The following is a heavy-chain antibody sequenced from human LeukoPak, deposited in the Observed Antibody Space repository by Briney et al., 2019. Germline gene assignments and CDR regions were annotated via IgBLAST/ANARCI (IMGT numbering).Heavy chain of an antibody. CDR3: ARPYYYDSRIDP. D-gene: IGHD3-22*01. CDR1: GGSISSGDYY. Sequence: SETLSLTCTVSGGSISSGDYYWSWIRQPPGKGLAWIAYMYYSGSTYYNPSLKSRVTMSADTSKNQLSLKLSSVTAADTAVYYCARPYYYDSRIDPWGQGILVTVSS. V-gene: IGHV4-30-4*01. CDR2: MYYSGST. J-gene: IGHJ5*02.